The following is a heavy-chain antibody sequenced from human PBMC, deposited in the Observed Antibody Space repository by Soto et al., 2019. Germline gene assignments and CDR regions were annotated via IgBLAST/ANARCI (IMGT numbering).Heavy chain of an antibody. CDR1: GGTFSSYA. CDR3: ATEGTTTVTPLPYYGMDV. D-gene: IGHD4-17*01. J-gene: IGHJ6*02. V-gene: IGHV1-69*13. Sequence: ASVKVSCKASGGTFSSYAISWVRQAPGQGLEWMGGIIPIFGTANYAQKFQGRVTITADESTSTAYMELNSLRAEDTAVYYCATEGTTTVTPLPYYGMDVWGQGTTVTVSS. CDR2: IIPIFGTA.